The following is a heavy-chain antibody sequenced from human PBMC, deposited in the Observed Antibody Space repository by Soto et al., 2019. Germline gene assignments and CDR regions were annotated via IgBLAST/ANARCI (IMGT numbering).Heavy chain of an antibody. CDR2: ISSSSSYI. J-gene: IGHJ5*02. Sequence: GGSLRLSCAASGFTFSSYSMNRVRQAPGKGLEWVSSISSSSSYIYYADSVKGRFTISRDNAKNSLYLQMNSLRAEDTAVYYCARDHYYYGSGSYYNRYNWFDPWGQGTLVTVSS. CDR1: GFTFSSYS. D-gene: IGHD3-10*01. V-gene: IGHV3-21*01. CDR3: ARDHYYYGSGSYYNRYNWFDP.